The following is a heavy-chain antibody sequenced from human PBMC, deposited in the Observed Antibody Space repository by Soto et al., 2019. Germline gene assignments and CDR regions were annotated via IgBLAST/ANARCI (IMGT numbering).Heavy chain of an antibody. CDR3: ARDPATVVTADWYFDL. J-gene: IGHJ2*01. D-gene: IGHD4-17*01. V-gene: IGHV3-21*01. Sequence: EVQLVESGGGLVKPGGSLRLSCAASGFTFSSYSMNWVRQAPGKGLEWVSSISSSSSYIYYADSVKGRFTISRDNAKNSLYLQMNSLRAEDTAVYYCARDPATVVTADWYFDLWGRGTLVTVSS. CDR1: GFTFSSYS. CDR2: ISSSSSYI.